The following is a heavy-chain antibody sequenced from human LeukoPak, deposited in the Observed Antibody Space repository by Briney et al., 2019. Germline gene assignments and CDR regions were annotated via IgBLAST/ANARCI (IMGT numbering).Heavy chain of an antibody. Sequence: GESLRLSCAASGFTFSDYSMHWVRQAPGKGLNWVAFIRYDGNNKYYADSVKGRFTISRDNSKNMLYLEMNSLSTEDTAVYYCAKVRYCSGVNCYPDDNWGQGTLVTVSS. CDR2: IRYDGNNK. J-gene: IGHJ4*02. D-gene: IGHD2-15*01. V-gene: IGHV3-30*02. CDR1: GFTFSDYS. CDR3: AKVRYCSGVNCYPDDN.